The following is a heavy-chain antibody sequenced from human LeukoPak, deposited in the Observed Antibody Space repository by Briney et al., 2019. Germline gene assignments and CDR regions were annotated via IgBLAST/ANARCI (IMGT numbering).Heavy chain of an antibody. CDR3: ARDQDGTDTSYGNDC. CDR1: GFTFSSHS. V-gene: IGHV3-21*01. CDR2: IRTSSSYI. J-gene: IGHJ4*02. D-gene: IGHD2-2*01. Sequence: PGGSLRLSCAVSGFTFSSHSMNWVRQAPGKGLEWVSSIRTSSSYIFYADSVKGRFTISRDNAKNSLYLQMNSLRAEDTAVYYCARDQDGTDTSYGNDCWGQGTLVTVSS.